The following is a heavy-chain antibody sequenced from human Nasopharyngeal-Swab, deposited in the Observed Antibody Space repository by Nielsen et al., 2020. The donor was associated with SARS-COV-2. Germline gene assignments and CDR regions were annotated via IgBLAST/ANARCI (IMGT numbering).Heavy chain of an antibody. J-gene: IGHJ4*02. CDR1: GFTFSNYG. CDR2: IWYDGSNK. V-gene: IGHV3-33*01. CDR3: AAAPSGDYGGY. Sequence: GGSLRLSCAASGFTFSNYGMHWVRQAPGKGLEWVAVIWYDGSNKYYADSVKGRFTISRDNSKNTVYLLMSSLRGEDTAVYYCAAAPSGDYGGYWGQGTLVTVSS. D-gene: IGHD4-23*01.